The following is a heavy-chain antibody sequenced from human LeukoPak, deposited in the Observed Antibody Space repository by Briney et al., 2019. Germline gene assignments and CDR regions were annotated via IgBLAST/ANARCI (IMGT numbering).Heavy chain of an antibody. V-gene: IGHV1-18*01. J-gene: IGHJ6*03. CDR1: GYTFTSYG. D-gene: IGHD5-24*01. Sequence: ASVKVSCKASGYTFTSYGISWVRQAPGQGLEWMGWISAYNGNTNYAQKLQGRVTMTTDTSTSTAYMELRSLRSDDTAVYYCARGVAGRDGYNWDYYYMDVWGKGTTVTVSS. CDR2: ISAYNGNT. CDR3: ARGVAGRDGYNWDYYYMDV.